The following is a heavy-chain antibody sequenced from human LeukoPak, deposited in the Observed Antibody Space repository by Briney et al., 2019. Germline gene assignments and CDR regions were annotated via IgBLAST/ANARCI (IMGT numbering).Heavy chain of an antibody. Sequence: GGSLRLSCAASGFTFSDYYMSWIRQAPGKGLEWVSYIGRSGTTIHYADSVKGRFTSSWDNAKKSLYLQMNSLRAEDTAVYYCARSGKIYFDWLLDYWGQGTLVTVSS. D-gene: IGHD3-9*01. CDR2: IGRSGTTI. CDR3: ARSGKIYFDWLLDY. CDR1: GFTFSDYY. V-gene: IGHV3-11*04. J-gene: IGHJ4*02.